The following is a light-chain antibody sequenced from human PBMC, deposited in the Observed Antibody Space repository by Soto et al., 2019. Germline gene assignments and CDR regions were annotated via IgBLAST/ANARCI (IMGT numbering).Light chain of an antibody. Sequence: QSVLTQPRSVSGSPGQSVTIPCTGTSSDVGGYNYVSWYQQHPGKAPKLMIYDVSKRPSGVPDRFSGSKSGNTASLTISGLQPEDEADYYCCSYAGSPYVFGTGTKVTVL. CDR1: SSDVGGYNY. CDR3: CSYAGSPYV. J-gene: IGLJ1*01. V-gene: IGLV2-11*01. CDR2: DVS.